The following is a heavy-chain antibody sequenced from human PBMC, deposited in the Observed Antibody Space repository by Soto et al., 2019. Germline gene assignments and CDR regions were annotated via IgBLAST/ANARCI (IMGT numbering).Heavy chain of an antibody. CDR3: ARVEVGATPLAFLDYYYGMDV. V-gene: IGHV3-30-3*01. D-gene: IGHD1-26*01. Sequence: PGGSLRLSCAASGFTFSSYAMHWVRQAPGKGLEWVAVISYDGSNKYYADSVKGRFTISRDNSKNTLYLQMNSLRAEDTAVYYCARVEVGATPLAFLDYYYGMDVWGQGTTVTVSS. CDR2: ISYDGSNK. J-gene: IGHJ6*02. CDR1: GFTFSSYA.